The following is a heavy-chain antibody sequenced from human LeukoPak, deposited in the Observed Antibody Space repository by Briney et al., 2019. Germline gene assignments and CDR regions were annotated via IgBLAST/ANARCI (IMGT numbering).Heavy chain of an antibody. J-gene: IGHJ4*02. CDR1: GFTINNYV. D-gene: IGHD1-26*01. CDR3: AKDLGWELPAEDY. V-gene: IGHV3-23*01. CDR2: IYGSGVSI. Sequence: PGGSLRLSCVASGFTINNYVMNWVRQAPGKGLEWLAYIYGSGVSISYADSVKGRFTISRDNSNNTLYLQMNSLRAEDTARYYCAKDLGWELPAEDYWGQGTLVSVSS.